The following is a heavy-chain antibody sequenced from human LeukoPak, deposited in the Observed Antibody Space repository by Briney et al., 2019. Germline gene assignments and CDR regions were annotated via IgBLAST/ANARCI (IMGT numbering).Heavy chain of an antibody. V-gene: IGHV3-23*01. CDR1: GFTFSSYA. CDR2: ISGSGGGT. D-gene: IGHD3-22*01. Sequence: PGGSLRLSCAASGFTFSSYAMSWVRQAPGKGLEWVSAISGSGGGTYYADSVKGRFTISRDSSKNTLYLQMNSLRAEDTAVYYCARQDSSGYYYESWFDPWGQGTLVTVSS. J-gene: IGHJ5*02. CDR3: ARQDSSGYYYESWFDP.